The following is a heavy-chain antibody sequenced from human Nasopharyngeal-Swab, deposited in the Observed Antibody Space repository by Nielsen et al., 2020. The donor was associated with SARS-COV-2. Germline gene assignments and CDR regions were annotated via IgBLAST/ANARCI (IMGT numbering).Heavy chain of an antibody. CDR3: ARHPPLSGFDY. V-gene: IGHV4-59*08. D-gene: IGHD3-9*01. CDR1: DGSIFSYY. CDR2: IHSSGHA. J-gene: IGHJ4*02. Sequence: SETLSLTCTVSDGSIFSYYWSWIRQPPRKGLEWIGYIHSSGHAMYNPSLRSRATISIDTSKNHFSLTLSSVTAADTAVYYCARHPPLSGFDYWGQGTLVTVPS.